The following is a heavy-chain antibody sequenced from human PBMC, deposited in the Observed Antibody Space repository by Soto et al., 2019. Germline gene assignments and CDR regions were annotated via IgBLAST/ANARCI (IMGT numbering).Heavy chain of an antibody. V-gene: IGHV1-69*13. CDR2: IIPIFGTA. D-gene: IGHD3-10*01. CDR1: GGTFSIYA. CDR3: ARRIYYGSGTNYYGMDV. J-gene: IGHJ6*02. Sequence: SVKVSCKASGGTFSIYAISCVLQAPVQWLEWMGGIIPIFGTANYAQKFQGRVTITADESTSTAYMELSSLRSEDTAVYYCARRIYYGSGTNYYGMDVWGQGTTVTVSS.